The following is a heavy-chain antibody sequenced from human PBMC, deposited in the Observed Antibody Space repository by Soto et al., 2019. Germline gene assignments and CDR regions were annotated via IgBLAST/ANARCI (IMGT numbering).Heavy chain of an antibody. D-gene: IGHD2-21*02. V-gene: IGHV3-74*01. CDR1: GFTFSSYW. Sequence: PGGSLRLSCAASGFTFSSYWMHWVRQAPGKGLVWVSRINSDGSSTSYADSVKGRFTISRDNAKNTPYLQMNSLRAEDTAVYYCARYIVVVTATYAFDIWGQGTMFIVSS. CDR3: ARYIVVVTATYAFDI. J-gene: IGHJ3*02. CDR2: INSDGSST.